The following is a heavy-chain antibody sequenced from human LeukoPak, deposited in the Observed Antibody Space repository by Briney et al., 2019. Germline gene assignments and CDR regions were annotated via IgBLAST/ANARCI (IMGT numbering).Heavy chain of an antibody. CDR3: ARGATYYYDSSGYYYPWYFDL. CDR1: GGSISSYY. Sequence: SETLSLTCTVSGGSISSYYWSWIRQPPGKGLEWIVYIYYSGSTNYNPSLKSRVTISVDTSKNQFSLKLFYVTAADKAVYYCARGATYYYDSSGYYYPWYFDLWGRGTMVTVSS. J-gene: IGHJ2*01. D-gene: IGHD3-22*01. V-gene: IGHV4-59*01. CDR2: IYYSGST.